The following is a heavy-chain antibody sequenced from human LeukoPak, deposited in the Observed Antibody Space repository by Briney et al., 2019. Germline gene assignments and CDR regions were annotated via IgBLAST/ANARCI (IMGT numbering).Heavy chain of an antibody. D-gene: IGHD3-22*01. CDR3: ARDRLYYHDSSGFFSDDAFDI. Sequence: ASVKVSCKTYGYSFTGNYMHWVRQAPGQGLEWMGWINPNSGGTKYAQKFQGRVTTTRDTSISTAFMELSSLGSDDTAVYYCARDRLYYHDSSGFFSDDAFDIWGQGTMVTVSS. V-gene: IGHV1-2*02. J-gene: IGHJ3*02. CDR1: GYSFTGNY. CDR2: INPNSGGT.